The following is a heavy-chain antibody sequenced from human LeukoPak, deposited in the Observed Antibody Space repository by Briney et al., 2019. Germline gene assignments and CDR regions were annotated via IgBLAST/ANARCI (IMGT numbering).Heavy chain of an antibody. CDR1: GFTFSSYA. D-gene: IGHD3-10*01. J-gene: IGHJ3*02. CDR3: ARDVIYGSGSSRLFDI. V-gene: IGHV3-21*04. Sequence: GGSLRLSCAASGFTFSSYAMSWVRQAPGKGLEWVSYISSSSNYTNYADSVKGRFTISRDNAKNSLFLQINSLRAEDTAVYYCARDVIYGSGSSRLFDIWGQGTLVTVSS. CDR2: ISSSSNYT.